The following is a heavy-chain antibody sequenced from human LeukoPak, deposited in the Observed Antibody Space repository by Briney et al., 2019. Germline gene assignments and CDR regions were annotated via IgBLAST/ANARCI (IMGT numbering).Heavy chain of an antibody. Sequence: GGSLRLSCAASGFTFTDAWMNWVRQAPGKGLEWVGRVKSKADGGTADYAAPVKGRFSISRDDSKNTLYLQMNSLKTEDTALYYCTTQKGPVGGQGTLVTVSS. V-gene: IGHV3-15*01. CDR1: GFTFTDAW. CDR2: VKSKADGGTA. J-gene: IGHJ4*02. CDR3: TTQKGPV.